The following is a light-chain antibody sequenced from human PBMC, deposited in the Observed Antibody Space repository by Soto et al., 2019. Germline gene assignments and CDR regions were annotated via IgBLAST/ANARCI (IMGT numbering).Light chain of an antibody. CDR2: EVN. CDR3: CSYAGTYSPV. J-gene: IGLJ2*01. V-gene: IGLV2-14*01. CDR1: SSDIGAYDY. Sequence: QSALTQPASLSGSPGQSITISCTGTSSDIGAYDYVSWFQQHPGKAPKLMISEVNNRPSGVSNRFSGSKSGNTAYLTISGLQAEDEADYYCCSYAGTYSPVFGGGTKVTVL.